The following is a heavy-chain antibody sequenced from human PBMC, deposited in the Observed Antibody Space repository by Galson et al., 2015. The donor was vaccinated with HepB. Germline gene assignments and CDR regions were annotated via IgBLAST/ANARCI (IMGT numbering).Heavy chain of an antibody. V-gene: IGHV3-48*04. CDR1: GFTFSSYS. D-gene: IGHD6-13*01. CDR3: ARDLTGYSSTWRRYWFFDL. Sequence: SLRLSGAASGFTFSSYSMNWVRQAPGKGLEWVSFISSSSTTIYYADSVKGRFTISRDDAKNSLYLQMNSLRAEDTAVYYCARDLTGYSSTWRRYWFFDLWGRGTLVTVSS. CDR2: ISSSSTTI. J-gene: IGHJ2*01.